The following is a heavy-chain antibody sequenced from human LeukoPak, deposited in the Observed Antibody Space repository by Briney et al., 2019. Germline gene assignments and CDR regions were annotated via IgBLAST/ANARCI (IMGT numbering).Heavy chain of an antibody. D-gene: IGHD3-10*01. J-gene: IGHJ4*02. CDR3: ARVGGPLWFGEPLPQDY. Sequence: GASVKVSCKASGYTFTSYGISWVRQAPGQGLEWMGWISAYNGNTNYAQKLQGRVTMITDTSTSTAYMELRSLRSDDTAVYYCARVGGPLWFGEPLPQDYWGQGTLVTVSS. CDR1: GYTFTSYG. CDR2: ISAYNGNT. V-gene: IGHV1-18*01.